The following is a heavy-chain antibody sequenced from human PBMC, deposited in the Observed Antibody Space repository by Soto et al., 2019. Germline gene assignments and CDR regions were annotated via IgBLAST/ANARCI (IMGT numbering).Heavy chain of an antibody. CDR3: ASGYYDSSGYYVSKTTYYYYGMDV. J-gene: IGHJ6*02. V-gene: IGHV1-69*13. Sequence: SVKVSCKASGGTFSSYAISWVRQAPGQGLEWMGGIIPIFGTANYAQKFQGRVTITADESASTAYMELSSLRSEDTAVYYCASGYYDSSGYYVSKTTYYYYGMDVWGQGTTVTVSS. CDR1: GGTFSSYA. D-gene: IGHD3-22*01. CDR2: IIPIFGTA.